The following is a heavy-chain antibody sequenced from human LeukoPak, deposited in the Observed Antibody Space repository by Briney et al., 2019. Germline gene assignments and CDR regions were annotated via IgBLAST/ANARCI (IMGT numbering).Heavy chain of an antibody. Sequence: GASVKVSCKASGYTFTSYYMHWVRQAPGQGLEWMGIINPSGGSTSYAQKFQGRVTMTRDASTSTVYMELSSLRSEDTAVYYCARVPPPLGYFDYWGQGTLVTVSS. CDR1: GYTFTSYY. J-gene: IGHJ4*02. CDR3: ARVPPPLGYFDY. CDR2: INPSGGST. V-gene: IGHV1-46*01.